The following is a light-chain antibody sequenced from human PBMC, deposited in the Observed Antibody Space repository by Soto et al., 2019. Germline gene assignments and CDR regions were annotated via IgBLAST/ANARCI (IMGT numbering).Light chain of an antibody. CDR2: AAS. J-gene: IGKJ5*01. V-gene: IGKV1-9*01. Sequence: IQLTQSPSSLSASVGDRVTTTCRASQGISSYLAWYQQKPGKAPKLLIYAASTLQSGVPSRFSGSGSGTDFTLTISSLQPEDFATYYCQQLNSYSTFGQGTRLEIK. CDR3: QQLNSYST. CDR1: QGISSY.